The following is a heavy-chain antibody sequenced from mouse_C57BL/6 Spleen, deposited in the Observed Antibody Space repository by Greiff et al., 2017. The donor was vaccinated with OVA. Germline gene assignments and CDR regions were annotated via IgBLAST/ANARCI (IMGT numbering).Heavy chain of an antibody. V-gene: IGHV3-6*01. CDR3: AREGVYGNYDD. Sequence: EVQLVESGPGLVKPSQSLSLTCSVTGYSITSGYYWNWIRQFPGNKLEWMGYISYDGSNNYNPSLKNRISITRDTSKNQFCLKLNSVTTEDTATYYCAREGVYGNYDDWGQGTTLTVSS. J-gene: IGHJ2*01. D-gene: IGHD2-1*01. CDR2: ISYDGSN. CDR1: GYSITSGYY.